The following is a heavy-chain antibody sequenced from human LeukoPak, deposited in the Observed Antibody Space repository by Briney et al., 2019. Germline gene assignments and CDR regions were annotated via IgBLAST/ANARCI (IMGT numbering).Heavy chain of an antibody. Sequence: SETPSLTCTVSGGSISSYYWSWIRQPPGKGLEWIGYIYYSGSTNYNPSLKSRVIISVDTSKNQFSLKLSSVTAADTAVYYCARHRSRYYFDYWGQGTLVTVSS. D-gene: IGHD1-26*01. J-gene: IGHJ4*02. CDR2: IYYSGST. V-gene: IGHV4-59*08. CDR3: ARHRSRYYFDY. CDR1: GGSISSYY.